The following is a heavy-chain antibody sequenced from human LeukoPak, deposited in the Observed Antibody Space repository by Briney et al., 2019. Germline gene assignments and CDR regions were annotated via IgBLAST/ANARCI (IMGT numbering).Heavy chain of an antibody. Sequence: GGSLRLSCAASGFTFSTYWMHWVRQAPGKGLVWASRISSDGGSVSYADSVRGRFTISRDNAKNTMYLQMNGLRAEDTAVYSCARYSSSWHANDYWGQGTLVTVSS. CDR2: ISSDGGSV. CDR3: ARYSSSWHANDY. D-gene: IGHD6-13*01. CDR1: GFTFSTYW. V-gene: IGHV3-74*01. J-gene: IGHJ4*02.